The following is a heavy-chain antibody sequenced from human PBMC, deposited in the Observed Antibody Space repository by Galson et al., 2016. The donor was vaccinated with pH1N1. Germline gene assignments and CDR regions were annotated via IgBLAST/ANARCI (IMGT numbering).Heavy chain of an antibody. V-gene: IGHV4-4*07. CDR3: ARNTYSGVWWY. Sequence: ETLSLTCTVSGGSISNYFWTWIRQPAGKGLEWIGRFYTSENVKYNPSLRSRVTMSVDTSKNQFSLTVYAVTAADTAVYYCARNTYSGVWWYWGQGALVTVSS. J-gene: IGHJ4*02. D-gene: IGHD2-21*01. CDR1: GGSISNYF. CDR2: FYTSENV.